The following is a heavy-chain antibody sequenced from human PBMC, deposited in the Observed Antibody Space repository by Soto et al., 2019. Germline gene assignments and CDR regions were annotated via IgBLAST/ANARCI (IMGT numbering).Heavy chain of an antibody. Sequence: PSETLSLTCTVSGGSISSILYYWGWIRQPPGKGLEGIGYIYYSGSTYCNPSLKSRVTISVDTSKNQFSLKLSSVNAADTAVYYCASHPRDDYNYGASGIFVXWGQGTPVPGSX. CDR1: GGSISSILYY. J-gene: IGHJ4*02. CDR2: IYYSGST. V-gene: IGHV4-39*01. CDR3: ASHPRDDYNYGASGIFVX. D-gene: IGHD4-4*01.